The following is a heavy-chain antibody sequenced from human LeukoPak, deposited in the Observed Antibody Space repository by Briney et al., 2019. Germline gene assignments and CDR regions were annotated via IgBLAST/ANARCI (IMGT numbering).Heavy chain of an antibody. J-gene: IGHJ3*02. V-gene: IGHV4-34*01. CDR2: INHSGST. CDR1: GGSFSGYY. Sequence: SETLSLTCAVYGGSFSGYYWSWIRQPPGKGLEWIGEINHSGSTNYNPSLKSRVTISVDTSKNQFSLKLSSATAADTAVYYCARGRGSSSWYRGAFDIWGQGTMVTVSS. D-gene: IGHD6-13*01. CDR3: ARGRGSSSWYRGAFDI.